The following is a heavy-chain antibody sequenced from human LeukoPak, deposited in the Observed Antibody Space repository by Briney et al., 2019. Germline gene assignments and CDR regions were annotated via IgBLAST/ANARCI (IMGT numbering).Heavy chain of an antibody. J-gene: IGHJ6*02. CDR1: GKTLSELS. CDR2: FDPENGET. D-gene: IGHD1-1*01. CDR3: AKGGSNPVRYNSAWGSMDG. V-gene: IGHV1-24*01. Sequence: GASVKVSRKVSGKTLSELSMHGVRQAPGKGLEWMGGFDPENGETIYAQKFQGRVTLTEDRSTETTYMEISRLRDEDTAVYYCAKGGSNPVRYNSAWGSMDGWVRGTTVTVCS.